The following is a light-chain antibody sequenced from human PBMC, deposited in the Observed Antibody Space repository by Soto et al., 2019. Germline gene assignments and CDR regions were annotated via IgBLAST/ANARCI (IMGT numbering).Light chain of an antibody. V-gene: IGKV1-33*01. CDR3: LQYDNLPPFT. CDR1: QDIGNF. J-gene: IGKJ3*01. Sequence: DIQMTQSPSSLSASVGDRVTITCQASQDIGNFINWYQQKPGKAPKLLIYDASNLETGVPSRFSGSGSGTDFTFAISSLQPEDIATYYCLQYDNLPPFTFGPGTKVDI. CDR2: DAS.